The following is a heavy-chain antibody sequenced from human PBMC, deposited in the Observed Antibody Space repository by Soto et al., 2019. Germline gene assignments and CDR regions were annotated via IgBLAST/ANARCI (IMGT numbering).Heavy chain of an antibody. Sequence: PSETLSLTCTVSGGSISSGDYYWSWIRQPPGKGLEWIGYIYYSGSTYYNPSLKSRVTISVDTSKNQFSLKLSSVTAADTAVYYCAREVVRGIYYYYYGMDVWGQGTTVTVSS. CDR3: AREVVRGIYYYYYGMDV. J-gene: IGHJ6*02. CDR1: GGSISSGDYY. V-gene: IGHV4-30-4*01. D-gene: IGHD3-10*01. CDR2: IYYSGST.